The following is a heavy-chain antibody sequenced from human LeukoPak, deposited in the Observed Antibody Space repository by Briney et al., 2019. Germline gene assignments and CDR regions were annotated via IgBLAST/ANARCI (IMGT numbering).Heavy chain of an antibody. D-gene: IGHD5-24*01. CDR1: GGSISSYY. J-gene: IGHJ4*02. CDR2: VSYSGST. Sequence: SETLSLTCSVSGGSISSYYWNWVRQPPGKGLEWIGYVSYSGSTNYNPSLKSRVTISVDTSKNQFSLKLNSVTAADTAVYYCARTGGYNSPFSFWGQGALVTVSS. CDR3: ARTGGYNSPFSF. V-gene: IGHV4-59*01.